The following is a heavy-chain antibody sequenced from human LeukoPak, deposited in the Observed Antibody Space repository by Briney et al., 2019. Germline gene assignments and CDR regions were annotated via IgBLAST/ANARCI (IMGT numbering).Heavy chain of an antibody. CDR1: GGTLSSYA. Sequence: GASVKVSCKASGGTLSSYAISRVRQAPGQGLEWMGIINPSGGSTNYAQKFQGRVTMTRDTSTSTVYMELYSLRSEDTAVYYCASPEVGYWGQGTLVTVSS. CDR3: ASPEVGY. V-gene: IGHV1-46*03. D-gene: IGHD2-15*01. J-gene: IGHJ4*02. CDR2: INPSGGST.